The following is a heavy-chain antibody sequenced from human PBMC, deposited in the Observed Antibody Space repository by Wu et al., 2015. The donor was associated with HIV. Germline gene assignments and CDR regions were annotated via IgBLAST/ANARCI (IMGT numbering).Heavy chain of an antibody. V-gene: IGHV1-69*13. CDR1: GATFSSYA. CDR3: AGGGGRTSMDPFDF. Sequence: VHLLQSGAEVKKPGSSVRVSCKASGATFSSYALSWVRQAPGQGLEWMGRLIPMYGTADYAQRFQGRVTITADVSTSTAYMVVSSLRSDDTAVYYCAGGGGRTSMDPFDFWGQGTLVTVSS. J-gene: IGHJ4*02. CDR2: LIPMYGTA. D-gene: IGHD5-18*01.